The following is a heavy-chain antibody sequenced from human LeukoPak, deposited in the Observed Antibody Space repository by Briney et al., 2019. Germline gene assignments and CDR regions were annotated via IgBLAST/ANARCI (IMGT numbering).Heavy chain of an antibody. CDR3: ARARPGDY. Sequence: PGGSLRLSCAASGFTFSNYAMSWVRQAPGKGLEWVSVISASGGTSTYYADSVKGRFTISRDNSKNTLYLQMNSLRAEDTAVYYCARARPGDYWGQGTLVTVPS. CDR2: ISASGGTST. J-gene: IGHJ4*02. V-gene: IGHV3-23*01. CDR1: GFTFSNYA. D-gene: IGHD3-10*01.